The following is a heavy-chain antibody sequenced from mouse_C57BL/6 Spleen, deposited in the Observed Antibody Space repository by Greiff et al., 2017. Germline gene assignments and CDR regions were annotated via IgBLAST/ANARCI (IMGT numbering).Heavy chain of an antibody. CDR2: IHPNSGST. CDR3: ARDSSGYSFAY. J-gene: IGHJ3*01. Sequence: VQLQQSGAELVKPGASVKLSCKASGYTFTSYWMHWVKQRPGQGLEWIGMIHPNSGSTNYNEKFKSKATLTVDKSSSTAYMQLSSLTSEDAAVYYCARDSSGYSFAYWGQGTLVTVSA. CDR1: GYTFTSYW. V-gene: IGHV1-64*01. D-gene: IGHD3-2*02.